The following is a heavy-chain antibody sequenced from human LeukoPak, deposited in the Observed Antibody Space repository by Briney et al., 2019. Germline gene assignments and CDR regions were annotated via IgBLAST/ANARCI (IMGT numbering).Heavy chain of an antibody. CDR2: IKQDGSEK. D-gene: IGHD6-13*01. Sequence: QPGGSLRLSCAASDFTFSSYAMHWVRQAPGTGLEWVANIKQDGSEKYYVDSVKGRFTISRDNAKNSLYLQMNSLRAEGTAVYYCARGSSSWYEWGQGTLVTVSS. CDR1: DFTFSSYA. V-gene: IGHV3-7*01. CDR3: ARGSSSWYE. J-gene: IGHJ4*02.